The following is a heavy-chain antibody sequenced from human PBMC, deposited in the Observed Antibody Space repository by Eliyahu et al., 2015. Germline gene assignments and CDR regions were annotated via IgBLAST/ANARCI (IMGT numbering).Heavy chain of an antibody. CDR3: ARAPVDTGSYYDHGAFDM. J-gene: IGHJ3*02. V-gene: IGHV3-7*04. CDR1: GFTFSSFW. D-gene: IGHD1-26*01. Sequence: EVQLVASGGGLVQPGGSLRLSCEASGFTFSSFWLNWVRQAPGKGLEWMANIKKDGSEKYYVDSVKGRFTISRDNAKNSLYLQMNNLRSEDTALYYCARAPVDTGSYYDHGAFDMWGPGDSGHRLF. CDR2: IKKDGSEK.